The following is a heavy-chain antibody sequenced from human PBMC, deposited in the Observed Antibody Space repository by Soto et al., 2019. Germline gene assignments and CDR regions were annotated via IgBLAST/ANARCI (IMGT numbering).Heavy chain of an antibody. CDR1: GFTFSTYA. CDR3: AERYCSNGVCYTKSDYYIDV. J-gene: IGHJ6*03. Sequence: EVQLLESGGGLVQPGGSLRLSCAASGFTFSTYAMSCVRQPPGKGLEWGSTITTRGGNTYHADSVQGRFTISRDNSKNTSYLEMNSLRAEDTAVYYCAERYCSNGVCYTKSDYYIDVWGKGTTVTVSS. D-gene: IGHD2-8*01. CDR2: ITTRGGNT. V-gene: IGHV3-23*01.